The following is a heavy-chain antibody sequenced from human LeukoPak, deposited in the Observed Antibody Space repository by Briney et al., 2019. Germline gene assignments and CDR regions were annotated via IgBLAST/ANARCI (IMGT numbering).Heavy chain of an antibody. D-gene: IGHD4-17*01. Sequence: GGSLRLSCAASGFTFSTYSMNWVRQAPGKGLEWVSYISSSSIIYYADSVKGRFTISRDIARNSLYLQMNSLRDEDTAVYYCARDRYGDYTYDYWGQGTLVTVSS. V-gene: IGHV3-48*02. J-gene: IGHJ4*02. CDR3: ARDRYGDYTYDY. CDR2: ISSSSII. CDR1: GFTFSTYS.